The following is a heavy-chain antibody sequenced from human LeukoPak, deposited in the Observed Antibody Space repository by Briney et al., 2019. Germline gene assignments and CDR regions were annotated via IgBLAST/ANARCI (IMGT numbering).Heavy chain of an antibody. Sequence: PSQTLSLTCAVSGGSISSGGYSWSWIRQPPGKGLEWIGYIYHSGSTNYNPSLKSRVTISVDTSKTQFSLKLSSVTAADTAVYYCARRGRLMFLRWGQGTLVTVSS. D-gene: IGHD6-25*01. CDR3: ARRGRLMFLR. CDR2: IYHSGST. V-gene: IGHV4-30-2*01. CDR1: GGSISSGGYS. J-gene: IGHJ4*02.